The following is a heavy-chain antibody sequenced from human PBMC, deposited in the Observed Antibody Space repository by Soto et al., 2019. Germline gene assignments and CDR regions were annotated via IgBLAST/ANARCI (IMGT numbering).Heavy chain of an antibody. CDR2: ISAYNGNT. Sequence: QVQLVQSGAEVKKPGASVKVSCKASGYTFTSYGISWVRQAPGQGLEWMGWISAYNGNTNYAQKLQGRVTMTTDTSTSTAYMELRSLRSDDTAVYYCARHPHYDFWSGYSYGDWFDPWGQGTLVTVSS. J-gene: IGHJ5*02. V-gene: IGHV1-18*04. D-gene: IGHD3-3*01. CDR3: ARHPHYDFWSGYSYGDWFDP. CDR1: GYTFTSYG.